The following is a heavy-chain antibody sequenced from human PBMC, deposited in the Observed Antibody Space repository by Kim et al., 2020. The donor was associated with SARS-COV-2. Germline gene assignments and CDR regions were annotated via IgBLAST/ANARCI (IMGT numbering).Heavy chain of an antibody. J-gene: IGHJ4*02. V-gene: IGHV3-33*01. Sequence: GGSLRLSCAASGFTFSNYGMYWIRQTPGKGLEWVAVIWYDGSNQYYADSVKGRFTISRDNSKNTLYLQMNGLRAEDTAVYYCARARSGSYSTDYWGQGTLVTVSS. CDR1: GFTFSNYG. CDR2: IWYDGSNQ. CDR3: ARARSGSYSTDY. D-gene: IGHD1-26*01.